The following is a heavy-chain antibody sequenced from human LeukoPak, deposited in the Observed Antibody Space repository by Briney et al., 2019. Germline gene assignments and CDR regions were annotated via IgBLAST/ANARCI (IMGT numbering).Heavy chain of an antibody. J-gene: IGHJ4*02. CDR2: IYYSGST. CDR3: ACRTSDIVVVPAAIHDY. Sequence: SETLSLTCTVSGGSISSSSYYWGWIRQPPGKGLEWIGSIYYSGSTYYNPSLKSRVTISVDTSKNQFSLKLSSVTAADTAVYYCACRTSDIVVVPAAIHDYWGQGTLVTVSS. V-gene: IGHV4-39*01. CDR1: GGSISSSSYY. D-gene: IGHD2-2*02.